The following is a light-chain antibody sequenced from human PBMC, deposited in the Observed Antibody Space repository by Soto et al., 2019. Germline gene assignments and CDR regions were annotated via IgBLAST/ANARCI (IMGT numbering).Light chain of an antibody. CDR2: GPA. J-gene: IGKJ1*01. V-gene: IGKV3-20*01. CDR3: QQYGSSGT. CDR1: ESVLDY. Sequence: EIVLTQSPATLSAYPGGRANLSCRASESVLDYLAWFQQRPGQSPRLLIYGPATRATGIPGRFSGSGSGTDFTLTISRLEPEDFAVYYCQQYGSSGTFGQGTKVDIK.